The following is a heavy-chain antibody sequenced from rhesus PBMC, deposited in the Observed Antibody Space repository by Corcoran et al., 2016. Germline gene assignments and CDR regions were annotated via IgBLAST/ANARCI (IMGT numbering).Heavy chain of an antibody. CDR3: ASLGYCSSTYCSSDYFDY. D-gene: IGHD2-15*01. CDR1: GYSISSNY. Sequence: QVQLQESGPGLVKPSETLSLTCAVSGYSISSNYWSWIRQPPGKGLERIGYIYGSSGSTYYHPSRKSRVTISTGTYQTQFSLKLSSVTAADTAVYYCASLGYCSSTYCSSDYFDYWGQGVLVTVSS. CDR2: IYGSSGST. J-gene: IGHJ4*01. V-gene: IGHV4-147*01.